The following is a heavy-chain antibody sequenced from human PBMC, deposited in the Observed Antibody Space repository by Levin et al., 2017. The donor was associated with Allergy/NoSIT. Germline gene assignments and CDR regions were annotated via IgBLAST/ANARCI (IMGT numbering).Heavy chain of an antibody. CDR1: GFTFSSYS. Sequence: LSLTCAASGFTFSSYSMNWVRQAPGKGLEWVSYISSSSSTIYYADSVKGRFTISRDNAKNSLYLQMNSLRAEDTAVYYCARCEQPSIPYYYYGMDVWGQGTTVTVSS. J-gene: IGHJ6*02. CDR3: ARCEQPSIPYYYYGMDV. D-gene: IGHD1/OR15-1a*01. CDR2: ISSSSSTI. V-gene: IGHV3-48*01.